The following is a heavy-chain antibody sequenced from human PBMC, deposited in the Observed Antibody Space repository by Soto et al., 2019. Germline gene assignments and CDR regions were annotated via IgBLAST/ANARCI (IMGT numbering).Heavy chain of an antibody. Sequence: GGSLRLSCTVSGFAFNNYGISWVRQAPGKGLEWVSSISKSDYTYYSDSVKGRFTISRDNAKNSVSLQMNTLRVEDTAVYYCAREDSIIIPAVSDPWGRGTLVTVSS. V-gene: IGHV3-21*01. CDR3: AREDSIIIPAVSDP. CDR2: ISKSDYT. CDR1: GFAFNNYG. D-gene: IGHD2-2*01. J-gene: IGHJ5*02.